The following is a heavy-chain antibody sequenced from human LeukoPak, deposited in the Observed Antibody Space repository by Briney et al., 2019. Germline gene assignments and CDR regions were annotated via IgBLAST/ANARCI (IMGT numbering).Heavy chain of an antibody. J-gene: IGHJ4*02. V-gene: IGHV4-34*01. CDR3: ASFDSSGWYPNFNY. CDR2: INHSGST. Sequence: SETQSLTCAVYGGSFSGYYWSWIRQPPGKGLEWIGEINHSGSTNYNPSLKSRVTISVDTSKNQFSLKLSSVTAADTAVYYCASFDSSGWYPNFNYWGQGTLVTVSS. CDR1: GGSFSGYY. D-gene: IGHD6-19*01.